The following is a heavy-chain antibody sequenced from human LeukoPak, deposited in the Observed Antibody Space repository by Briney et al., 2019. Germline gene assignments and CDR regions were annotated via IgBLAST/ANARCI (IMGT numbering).Heavy chain of an antibody. CDR1: GYTFTGYY. J-gene: IGHJ4*02. Sequence: ASVKVSCTASGYTFTGYYMHWVRQAPGQGLEWMGRINPNSGGTNYAQKFQGRVTMTRDTSISTAYMELSSLRSEDTAVYYCARGSFGSGRAYYFDYWGQGTLVTVSS. CDR3: ARGSFGSGRAYYFDY. V-gene: IGHV1-2*06. D-gene: IGHD3-10*01. CDR2: INPNSGGT.